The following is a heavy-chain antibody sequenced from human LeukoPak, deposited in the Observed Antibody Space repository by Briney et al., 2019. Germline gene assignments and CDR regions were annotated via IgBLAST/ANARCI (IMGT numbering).Heavy chain of an antibody. Sequence: LETLSLTCTVSGDSISSSSCFWDWIRQPPGKGMEWIGNIYYSGSTDYNPSLKTRVTMSVDTSNNRFSLQVNSVTAADTAVYYCARHVAYGPLEIWGQGTMVTVSS. V-gene: IGHV4-39*01. CDR3: ARHVAYGPLEI. CDR2: IYYSGST. CDR1: GDSISSSSCF. D-gene: IGHD3-10*01. J-gene: IGHJ3*02.